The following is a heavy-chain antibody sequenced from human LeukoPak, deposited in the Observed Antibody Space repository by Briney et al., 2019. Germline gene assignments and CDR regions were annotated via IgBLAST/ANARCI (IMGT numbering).Heavy chain of an antibody. CDR1: GSSISSGTHY. Sequence: SETLSLTCTVSGSSISSGTHYYNWIRQHPGTGLEWIGYIYYTGITSYNPSLKSRVTMSVDTSMNQVSLKVTSLTAADTAVYYCAASSGVTLGRFWGQGALVTISS. V-gene: IGHV4-31*03. D-gene: IGHD3-16*01. J-gene: IGHJ4*02. CDR3: AASSGVTLGRF. CDR2: IYYTGIT.